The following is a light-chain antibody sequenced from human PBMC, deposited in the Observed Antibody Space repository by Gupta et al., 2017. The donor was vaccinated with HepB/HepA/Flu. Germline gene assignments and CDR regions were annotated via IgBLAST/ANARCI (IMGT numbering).Light chain of an antibody. CDR2: AAS. Sequence: DIQLTQSPSFLSASVGDRVTITCRASQDINSYLIWYQQKPGKAPNLLIYAASTLQGGVPSRFSGSGSGTEFTLTINSLQPEDFATYYCQQWNSSPITFGQGTQLDIK. V-gene: IGKV1-9*01. CDR3: QQWNSSPIT. CDR1: QDINSY. J-gene: IGKJ5*01.